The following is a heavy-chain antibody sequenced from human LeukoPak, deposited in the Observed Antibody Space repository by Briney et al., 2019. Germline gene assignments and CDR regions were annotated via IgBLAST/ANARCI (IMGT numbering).Heavy chain of an antibody. V-gene: IGHV4-4*02. CDR3: ARERSGSYYENFDY. D-gene: IGHD3-10*01. CDR1: GGSISSSNW. Sequence: SETLPLTCAVSGGSISSSNWWSWVRQPPGKGLEWIGEIYHSGSTYYNPSLKSRVTISVDTSKNQFSLTPSSVTAADTAVYYCARERSGSYYENFDYWGQGTLVIV. CDR2: IYHSGST. J-gene: IGHJ4*02.